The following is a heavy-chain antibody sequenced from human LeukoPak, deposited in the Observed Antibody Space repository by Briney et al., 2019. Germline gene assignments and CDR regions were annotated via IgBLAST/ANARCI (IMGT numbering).Heavy chain of an antibody. V-gene: IGHV3-11*01. Sequence: KPGGSLRLSCAASGFTFSNYYMSWIRQAPGKGLEWVSYINAIGTTTYYADSLKGRFSISRDNAKNSLSLQMDSLRAEDTAVYYCARTKVGYSSGWYLGDAFDIWGQGTMVTVSS. CDR2: INAIGTTT. CDR1: GFTFSNYY. D-gene: IGHD6-19*01. CDR3: ARTKVGYSSGWYLGDAFDI. J-gene: IGHJ3*02.